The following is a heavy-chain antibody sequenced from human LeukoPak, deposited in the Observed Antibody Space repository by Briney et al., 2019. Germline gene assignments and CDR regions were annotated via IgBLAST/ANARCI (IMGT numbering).Heavy chain of an antibody. CDR1: GYTFTGFY. J-gene: IGHJ2*01. D-gene: IGHD7-27*01. V-gene: IGHV1-2*02. CDR2: ISPDSGGT. Sequence: ASVKVSCKPSGYTFTGFYIHWVRQAPGRGLEWMGWISPDSGGTDYAQRFQGRVTMTRDTSITTAYMDLSSLRSDDTAVYYCAIQPWGSGNNWYFDLWGRGTLVTVSS. CDR3: AIQPWGSGNNWYFDL.